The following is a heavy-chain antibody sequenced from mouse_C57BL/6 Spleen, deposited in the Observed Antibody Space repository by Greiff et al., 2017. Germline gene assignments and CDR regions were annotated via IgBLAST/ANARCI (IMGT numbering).Heavy chain of an antibody. J-gene: IGHJ2*01. D-gene: IGHD2-4*01. V-gene: IGHV1-18*01. CDR3: ARVYYDYDGGYYFDY. CDR1: GYTFTDYN. CDR2: INPNNGGP. Sequence: EVQLQQSGPELVKPGASVKIPCKASGYTFTDYNMDWVKQSHGKSLEWIGDINPNNGGPIYNQKFKGKATLTVDKSSSTAYMELRSLPSEDTAVYYCARVYYDYDGGYYFDYWGQGTTLTVSS.